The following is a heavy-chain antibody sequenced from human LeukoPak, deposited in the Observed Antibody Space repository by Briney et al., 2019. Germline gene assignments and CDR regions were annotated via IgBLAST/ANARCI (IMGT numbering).Heavy chain of an antibody. Sequence: PSETLSLTCTVSGGSISSYYWSWIRQPAGKGLEWIGRIYTSGSTNYNPSLKSRVTMSVDTSKNQFSLKLSSVTAADTAVYYCARHARNASSGGYSYGFFYDSSGYYDYFDYWGQGTLVTVSS. CDR2: IYTSGST. D-gene: IGHD3-22*01. J-gene: IGHJ4*02. V-gene: IGHV4-4*07. CDR3: ARHARNASSGGYSYGFFYDSSGYYDYFDY. CDR1: GGSISSYY.